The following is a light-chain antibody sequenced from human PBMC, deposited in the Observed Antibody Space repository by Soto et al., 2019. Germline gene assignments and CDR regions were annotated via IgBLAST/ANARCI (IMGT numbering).Light chain of an antibody. CDR1: QSVSSN. CDR2: GAS. CDR3: QQDNYWPLT. V-gene: IGKV3-15*01. J-gene: IGKJ4*01. Sequence: EIVMTQSPATLSLSPGERATLSCRASQSVSSNLAWYQQKPGQAPTLLIYGASTRTTGIPARFSGSGSGTEIILTSSSLQSEDVAVYYCQQDNYWPLTFGRGTKVEIK.